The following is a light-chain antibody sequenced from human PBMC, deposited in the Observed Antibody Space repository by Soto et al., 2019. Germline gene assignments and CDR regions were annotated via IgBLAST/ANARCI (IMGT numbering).Light chain of an antibody. J-gene: IGLJ3*02. CDR3: TSYAGSNIWV. V-gene: IGLV2-8*01. Sequence: QSALTQPPSASGSPGQSVTISCTGTSSDVGAYNYVSWYQQYPGKAPKLMIYEVSKRPSGVPDRFSGSKSGKTASLTVSGLQPEDEADYYCTSYAGSNIWVFGGGTQLPVL. CDR2: EVS. CDR1: SSDVGAYNY.